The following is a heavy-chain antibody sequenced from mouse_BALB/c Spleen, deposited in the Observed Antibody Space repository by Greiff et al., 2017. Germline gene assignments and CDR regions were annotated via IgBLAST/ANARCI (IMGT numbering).Heavy chain of an antibody. CDR3: ARRMAY. J-gene: IGHJ3*01. CDR2: ITPGSGGT. Sequence: VQLQQSGAELVRPGTSVKVSCKASGYDFTNYLIEWVKQRQGKGFEWSGVITPGSGGTKYNEKFKGKATLTAVISTSTAFKQHSSLTSDGSAFYCCARRMAYWGQGTPVTVSA. V-gene: IGHV1-54*01. CDR1: GYDFTNYL.